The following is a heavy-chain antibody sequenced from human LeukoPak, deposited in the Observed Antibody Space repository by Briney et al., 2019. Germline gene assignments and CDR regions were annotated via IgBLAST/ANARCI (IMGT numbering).Heavy chain of an antibody. Sequence: ASVKVSCKASGYTFTGYYMHWVRQAPGQGLEWMGWINPNGGGTNYAQKFQGRVTMTRDTSISTAYMELSWLRSDDTAVYYCARGRKWEPYGMDVWGQGTTVTVSS. D-gene: IGHD1-26*01. CDR3: ARGRKWEPYGMDV. V-gene: IGHV1-2*02. CDR1: GYTFTGYY. CDR2: INPNGGGT. J-gene: IGHJ6*02.